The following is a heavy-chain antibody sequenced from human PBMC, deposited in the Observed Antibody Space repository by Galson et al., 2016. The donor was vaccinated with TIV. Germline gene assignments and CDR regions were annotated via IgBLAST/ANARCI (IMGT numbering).Heavy chain of an antibody. V-gene: IGHV4-38-2*01. D-gene: IGHD5-24*01. Sequence: ETLSLTCDVSGDSISTVYYWGWIRQPPGRALEWIRSVCHSVTTYYSSSLKRRATLSVDTARSQFSLKLNSVTAADTAVYYCVRHRRMGTRVYSFEVWGQGTKVAVSS. CDR3: VRHRRMGTRVYSFEV. CDR1: GDSISTVYY. J-gene: IGHJ3*01. CDR2: VCHSVTT.